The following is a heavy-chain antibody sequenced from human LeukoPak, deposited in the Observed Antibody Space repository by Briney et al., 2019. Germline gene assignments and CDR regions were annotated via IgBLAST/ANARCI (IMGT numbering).Heavy chain of an antibody. CDR2: IYYSGTT. Sequence: SETLSLTCTVSGGSINRGFYYWGGIRQPPGKGVACIGSIYYSGTTYYNPSLKSRVTISVDTSRNQFSLQLTSVTVADTAVYFCARHRPSSTMSGIALWGQGTLVTVSS. CDR3: ARHRPSSTMSGIAL. J-gene: IGHJ4*02. V-gene: IGHV4-39*01. CDR1: GGSINRGFYY. D-gene: IGHD2-21*01.